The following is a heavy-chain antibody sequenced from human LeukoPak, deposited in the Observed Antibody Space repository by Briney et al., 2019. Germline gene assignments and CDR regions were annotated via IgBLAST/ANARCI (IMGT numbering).Heavy chain of an antibody. V-gene: IGHV3-7*02. D-gene: IGHD6-13*01. CDR1: GFTFSSYW. CDR2: IKQDGSEK. Sequence: HPGGSLRLSCAVSGFTFSSYWMSWVRQAPGKGLEWVANIKQDGSEKYLVDSVKGRFTISRDNAKNSLYLQMNSLRAEDTAVYYCARPRREQQLVNGLGVWGQGTTVTVSS. J-gene: IGHJ6*02. CDR3: ARPRREQQLVNGLGV.